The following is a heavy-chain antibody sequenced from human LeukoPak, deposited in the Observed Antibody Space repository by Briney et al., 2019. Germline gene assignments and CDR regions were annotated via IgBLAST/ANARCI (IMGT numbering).Heavy chain of an antibody. D-gene: IGHD6-13*01. V-gene: IGHV1-2*06. Sequence: PSVTVSSKASGYTFTGYYMHWVRQAPGHGIEWMGLINPNSGGTNYAQKFQGRVTMTRDTSISTAYMELSRLRSDDTAVYYCARDYVLAAAGPDYWGQGTLVTVSS. CDR3: ARDYVLAAAGPDY. CDR1: GYTFTGYY. CDR2: INPNSGGT. J-gene: IGHJ4*02.